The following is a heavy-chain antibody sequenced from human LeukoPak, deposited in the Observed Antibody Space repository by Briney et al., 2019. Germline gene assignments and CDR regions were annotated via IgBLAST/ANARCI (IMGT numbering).Heavy chain of an antibody. D-gene: IGHD4-17*01. V-gene: IGHV3-30*18. J-gene: IGHJ3*02. CDR1: GYTFSSYG. Sequence: QTGGSLRLSCAASGYTFSSYGMHCVRQALGKGLEWVAVISYDGSNKYYADSVKGRFTISRDNSKNTLYLQMNSLRAEDTAVYYCAKADYYGDYGRRDAFDSWGQGTMVTVSS. CDR3: AKADYYGDYGRRDAFDS. CDR2: ISYDGSNK.